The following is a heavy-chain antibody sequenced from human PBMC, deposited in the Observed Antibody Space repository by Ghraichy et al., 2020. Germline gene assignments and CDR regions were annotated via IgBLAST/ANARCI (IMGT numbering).Heavy chain of an antibody. V-gene: IGHV4-59*08. CDR1: GGSIRLHY. D-gene: IGHD5-18*01. Sequence: SQTLSLTCSVSGGSIRLHYWSWIRQPPGKGLEWIGYVHYSGGTDYDPSLKSRVSISLDTSKNQFSLTLTSVTAADTAIYYCARRGRGYSLYYYGLDVWGQGTTVTVSS. J-gene: IGHJ6*02. CDR3: ARRGRGYSLYYYGLDV. CDR2: VHYSGGT.